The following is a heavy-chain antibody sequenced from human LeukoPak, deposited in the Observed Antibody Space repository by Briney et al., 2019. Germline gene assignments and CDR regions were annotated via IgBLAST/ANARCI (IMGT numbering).Heavy chain of an antibody. CDR2: MNPNSGNT. CDR1: GYTFTSYD. V-gene: IGHV1-8*01. D-gene: IGHD2-2*03. CDR3: ARGFGYCSSTSCLDAFDI. Sequence: ASVKDSCKASGYTFTSYDINWVRQATGQGLEWMGWMNPNSGNTGYAQKFQGRVTMTRNTSISTAYMELSSLRSEDTAVYYCARGFGYCSSTSCLDAFDIWGQGTMVTVSS. J-gene: IGHJ3*02.